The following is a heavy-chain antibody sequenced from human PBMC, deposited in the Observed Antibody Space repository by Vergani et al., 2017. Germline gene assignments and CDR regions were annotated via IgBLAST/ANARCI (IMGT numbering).Heavy chain of an antibody. D-gene: IGHD2-8*01. CDR3: WDTNYANSLDF. CDR1: GFTFSHYS. CDR2: SKPKTEGGTT. Sequence: EVQMVESGGGLVKPGGSLRLSCVASGFTFSHYSMNWVRQSPGKGLEYIGLSKPKTEGGTTHYNAAMKGRVTISRDDSKSVLFLEMTNLAPEDTAVYYCWDTNYANSLDFWGQGSLVTVSS. J-gene: IGHJ4*02. V-gene: IGHV3-15*05.